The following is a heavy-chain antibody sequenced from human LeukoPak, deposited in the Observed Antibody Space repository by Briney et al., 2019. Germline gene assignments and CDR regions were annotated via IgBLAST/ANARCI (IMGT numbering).Heavy chain of an antibody. D-gene: IGHD4-23*01. CDR2: IYHSGST. Sequence: NPSETLSLTCTVSGYSISSGYYWGWIRQPPGKGLEWIGSIYHSGSTYYNPSLKSRVTMSVDTSKNQFSLKLNSVTAADTAVYYCARVYGGNSDLSFDYWGQGTLVTVSS. CDR1: GYSISSGYY. J-gene: IGHJ4*02. V-gene: IGHV4-38-2*02. CDR3: ARVYGGNSDLSFDY.